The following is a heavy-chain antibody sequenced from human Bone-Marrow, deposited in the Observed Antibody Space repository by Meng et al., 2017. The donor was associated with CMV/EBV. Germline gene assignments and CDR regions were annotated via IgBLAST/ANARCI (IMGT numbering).Heavy chain of an antibody. CDR2: INHSGST. V-gene: IGHV4-34*01. CDR3: ARGGARYCSSTSCYRYYYYYGMDV. J-gene: IGHJ6*02. D-gene: IGHD2-2*02. Sequence: SETLSLTCAVYGGSFSGYYWSWIRQPPGKGLEWIGEINHSGSTNYNPSLKSRVTISVDTSKNQFSLKLSSVTAADTAVYYCARGGARYCSSTSCYRYYYYYGMDVWGQWPTVTV. CDR1: GGSFSGYY.